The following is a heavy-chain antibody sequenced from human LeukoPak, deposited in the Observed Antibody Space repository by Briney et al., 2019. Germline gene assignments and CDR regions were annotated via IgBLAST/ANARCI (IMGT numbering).Heavy chain of an antibody. CDR2: IYYSGST. D-gene: IGHD2-8*01. CDR1: GGSISSSSYY. Sequence: SETLSLTCTVSGGSISSSSYYWGWIRQPPGKGLEWIGSIYYSGSTYYNPSLKSRVTISVDTSKNQFSLKLSSVTAADTAVYYSARAFVWYMDVWGKGTTVTVSS. J-gene: IGHJ6*03. V-gene: IGHV4-39*07. CDR3: ARAFVWYMDV.